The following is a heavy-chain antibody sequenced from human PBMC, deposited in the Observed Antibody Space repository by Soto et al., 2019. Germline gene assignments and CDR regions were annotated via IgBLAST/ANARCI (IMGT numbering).Heavy chain of an antibody. J-gene: IGHJ4*02. D-gene: IGHD1-7*01. CDR1: GFSYSTYT. CDR2: ISYDGNNK. Sequence: HPGGSLRLSCAASGFSYSTYTMHWVRQAPGKGLEWVAVISYDGNNKFYADSVKGRFTISRDSTKQTLYLQMNSLRPDDTAMYYCARDGVSSTGYTWNYGTYIDYWGQGALVTVSS. V-gene: IGHV3-30-3*01. CDR3: ARDGVSSTGYTWNYGTYIDY.